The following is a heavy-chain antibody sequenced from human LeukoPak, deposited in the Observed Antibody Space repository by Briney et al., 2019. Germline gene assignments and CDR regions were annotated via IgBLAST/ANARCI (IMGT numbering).Heavy chain of an antibody. Sequence: GGSLRLSCAASGFTFSDYYMSWIRQAPRKGLEWVSYISSSGSTIYYADSVKGRFTISRDNAKNSLHLQMNSLRAEDTAVYYCARAPGGYCSGGSCYDWFDPWGQGTLVTVSS. J-gene: IGHJ5*02. D-gene: IGHD2-15*01. CDR2: ISSSGSTI. CDR3: ARAPGGYCSGGSCYDWFDP. CDR1: GFTFSDYY. V-gene: IGHV3-11*01.